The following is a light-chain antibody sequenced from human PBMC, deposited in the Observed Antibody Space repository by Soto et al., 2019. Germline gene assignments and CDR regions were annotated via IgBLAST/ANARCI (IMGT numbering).Light chain of an antibody. CDR3: PQYSTYPWT. J-gene: IGKJ1*01. Sequence: DIQLTQSPSTRSASVGDRVSITCRASQSISTWLAWYQQKPGKAPKLLIFDASSLESRVSSRFSGRGSGTQFTLTISSLQPDDFATYYCPQYSTYPWTFGQGAKVEFK. V-gene: IGKV1-5*01. CDR2: DAS. CDR1: QSISTW.